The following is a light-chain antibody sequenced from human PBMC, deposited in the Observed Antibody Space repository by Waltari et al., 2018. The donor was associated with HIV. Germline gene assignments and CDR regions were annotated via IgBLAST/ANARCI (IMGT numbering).Light chain of an antibody. CDR3: VGWDSSLSAYV. Sequence: QSFLTQPPSASGTPGQTLTTSCSGSSSNIENDNVYWYQQLPGMTPKLLIYKNFLRPSGVPDRFAASKSGTSASLTISGLRSADEADYYCVGWDSSLSAYVFGAGTKVAVL. V-gene: IGLV1-47*01. J-gene: IGLJ1*01. CDR1: SSNIENDN. CDR2: KNF.